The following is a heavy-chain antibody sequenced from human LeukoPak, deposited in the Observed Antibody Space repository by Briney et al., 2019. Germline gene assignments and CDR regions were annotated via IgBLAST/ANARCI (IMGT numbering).Heavy chain of an antibody. D-gene: IGHD4-23*01. Sequence: SETLSLTRAVYGGSFSGYYWTWIRQPPGKGLQWIGEINQSGSTNYKPSLKSRITISVDTSKNQLSLKLSSVTAADTAVYYCASTLTADYGGFCGWGQGTLVTVSS. CDR3: ASTLTADYGGFCG. V-gene: IGHV4-34*01. CDR2: INQSGST. J-gene: IGHJ4*02. CDR1: GGSFSGYY.